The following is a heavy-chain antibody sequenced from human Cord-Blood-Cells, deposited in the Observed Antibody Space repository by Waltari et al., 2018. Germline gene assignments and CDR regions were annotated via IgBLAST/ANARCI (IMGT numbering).Heavy chain of an antibody. CDR3: AKRLITMIAFDI. CDR1: GLPFGDYA. J-gene: IGHJ3*02. D-gene: IGHD3-22*01. Sequence: EVQLVVSGGGLVQPGRSLRISCAASGLPFGDYAMHWVRQAPGKGLEWVSGISWNSGSIGYADSVKGRFTISRDNAKNSLYLQMNSLRAEDTALYYCAKRLITMIAFDIWGQGPMVTVSS. CDR2: ISWNSGSI. V-gene: IGHV3-9*01.